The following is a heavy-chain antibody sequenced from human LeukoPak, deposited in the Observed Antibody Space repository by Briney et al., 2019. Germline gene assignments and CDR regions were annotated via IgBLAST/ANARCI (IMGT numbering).Heavy chain of an antibody. Sequence: SETLSLTCSVSGDSISSSSHSWGWIRQPPGKGLEWIGTIYYSGNTYYNPSLKSRVPISAETSKNHFSLTLTSVAAAASAVYYCARGVIAAGGNDFDYWGQGTLVTVSS. CDR3: ARGVIAAGGNDFDY. J-gene: IGHJ4*02. V-gene: IGHV4-39*07. D-gene: IGHD6-13*01. CDR1: GDSISSSSHS. CDR2: IYYSGNT.